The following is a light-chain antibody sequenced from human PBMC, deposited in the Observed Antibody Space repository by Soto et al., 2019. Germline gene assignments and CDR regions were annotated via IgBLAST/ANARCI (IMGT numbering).Light chain of an antibody. CDR1: STDVGGFNY. Sequence: QSALTQPAFVSGSPGRSVTISCTGTSTDVGGFNYVSWYQHLPGRAPKLIIYDVTNRPSGISYRFSASKSGRTASLTISGLQAEDEADYYCSSYSSSTTHFVFGGGTKLTVL. CDR2: DVT. V-gene: IGLV2-14*03. CDR3: SSYSSSTTHFV. J-gene: IGLJ2*01.